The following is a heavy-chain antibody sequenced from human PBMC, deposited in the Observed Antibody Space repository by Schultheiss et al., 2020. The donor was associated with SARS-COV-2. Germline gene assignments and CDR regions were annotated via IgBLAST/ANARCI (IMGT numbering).Heavy chain of an antibody. Sequence: ASVKVSCSASGYTFTSFDINWVRQATGQGLELMGWLNPNSGNAGYAQKFQGRVTMTRDTSISTAYMEVSRLTSDDTAVYYCARDGQPLAFRGTTDSYLDPWGQGTLVTVSS. CDR3: ARDGQPLAFRGTTDSYLDP. CDR2: LNPNSGNA. J-gene: IGHJ5*02. CDR1: GYTFTSFD. V-gene: IGHV1-8*01. D-gene: IGHD3-3*02.